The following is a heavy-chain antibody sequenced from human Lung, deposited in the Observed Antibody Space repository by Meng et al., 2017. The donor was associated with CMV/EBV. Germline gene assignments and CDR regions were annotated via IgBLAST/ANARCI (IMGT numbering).Heavy chain of an antibody. CDR3: ASPREGVRAFDI. CDR2: IYYSGST. CDR1: GGSISSSSYY. J-gene: IGHJ3*02. V-gene: IGHV4-39*01. D-gene: IGHD1-1*01. Sequence: SETLSLXCNVSGGSISSSSYYWGWIRQPPGKGLEWIGSIYYSGSTYYNPSLKSRVTISVDTSTNQFSLKLSSVTAADTAVYYCASPREGVRAFDIWGQGTMVTVSS.